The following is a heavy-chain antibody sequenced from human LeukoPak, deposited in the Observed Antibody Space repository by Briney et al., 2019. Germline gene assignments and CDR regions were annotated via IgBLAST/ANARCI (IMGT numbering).Heavy chain of an antibody. CDR2: ISGSGGST. CDR1: GFTFSSSA. Sequence: PGGSLRLSCAASGFTFSSSAMSWVRQAPGKGLEWVSSISGSGGSTYYADSVKGRFTVSRDNSKNTLYLQMKSLRAEDTAVYYCAKGGGYEAQYYYYYLDVWGKGTTVTISS. D-gene: IGHD5-12*01. J-gene: IGHJ6*03. V-gene: IGHV3-23*01. CDR3: AKGGGYEAQYYYYYLDV.